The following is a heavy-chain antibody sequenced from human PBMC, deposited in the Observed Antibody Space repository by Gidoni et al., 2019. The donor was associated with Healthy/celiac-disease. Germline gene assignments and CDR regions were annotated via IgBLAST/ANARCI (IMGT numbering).Heavy chain of an antibody. CDR2: ISWNSGSI. CDR1: GFTFDDYA. Sequence: EVQLVESGGGLVQPGRSLRLSCAASGFTFDDYAMHWVRQAPGKGLEWVSGISWNSGSIGYADSVKGRFTISRDNAKNSLYLQMNSLRAEDTALYYCAKSRSEYQLRNDAFDIWGQGTMVTVSS. CDR3: AKSRSEYQLRNDAFDI. J-gene: IGHJ3*02. D-gene: IGHD2-2*01. V-gene: IGHV3-9*01.